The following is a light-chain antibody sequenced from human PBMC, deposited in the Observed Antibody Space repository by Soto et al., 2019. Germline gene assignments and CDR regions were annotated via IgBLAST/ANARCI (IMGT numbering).Light chain of an antibody. Sequence: EIVLTQSPGTLSLSPGERATLSCRASQSVSSSYLAWYQQKPGQAPRLLIYGASSRATGIPDRFSGSGSGTDFTLTISRLEPEDVAVYYCQQYGSSPQTCGQGTNVEI. CDR1: QSVSSSY. J-gene: IGKJ1*01. CDR2: GAS. V-gene: IGKV3-20*01. CDR3: QQYGSSPQT.